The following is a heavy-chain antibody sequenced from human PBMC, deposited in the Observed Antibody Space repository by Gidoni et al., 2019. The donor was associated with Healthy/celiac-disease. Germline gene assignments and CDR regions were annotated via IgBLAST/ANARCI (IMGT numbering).Heavy chain of an antibody. V-gene: IGHV3-23*01. Sequence: EVQLLESGGGLVQPGGSLRLSCAASGFTFSSYAMSWVRQAPGKGLEWVSAISGSGGSTYYADSVKGRFTISRDNSKNTLYLQMNSLRAEDTAVYYCAKSKPHYYGSGTYYFDYWGQGTLVTVSS. CDR2: ISGSGGST. CDR1: GFTFSSYA. CDR3: AKSKPHYYGSGTYYFDY. J-gene: IGHJ4*02. D-gene: IGHD3-10*01.